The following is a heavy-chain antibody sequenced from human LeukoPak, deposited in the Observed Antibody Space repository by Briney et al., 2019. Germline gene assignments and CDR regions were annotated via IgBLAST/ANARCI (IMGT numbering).Heavy chain of an antibody. J-gene: IGHJ6*03. V-gene: IGHV4-39*07. D-gene: IGHD6-6*01. CDR2: IYYSGST. CDR3: ARDWGVSARPGYMDV. CDR1: GGSISSSSYY. Sequence: PSETLSLTCTVSGGSISSSSYYWGWIRQPPGKGLEWIGSIYYSGSTYYNPSLKSRVTISVDTSKNQFSLKLNSVTAADTAVYYCARDWGVSARPGYMDVWGKGTTVTVSS.